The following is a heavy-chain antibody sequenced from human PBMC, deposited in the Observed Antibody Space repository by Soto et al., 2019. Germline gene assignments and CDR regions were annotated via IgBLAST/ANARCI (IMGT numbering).Heavy chain of an antibody. CDR3: TKDAPLEYSSSITHFDI. V-gene: IGHV1-69*13. D-gene: IGHD6-6*01. Sequence: ASVKVSCKASGGTLSRSAISWVREVPGEGLEWMGGIIPFSGRIQYAQKFQARVTITADESATTVFMEMDSLTSEDTAIYYCTKDAPLEYSSSITHFDIWGQGTLVTVSS. CDR2: IIPFSGRI. CDR1: GGTLSRSA. J-gene: IGHJ4*02.